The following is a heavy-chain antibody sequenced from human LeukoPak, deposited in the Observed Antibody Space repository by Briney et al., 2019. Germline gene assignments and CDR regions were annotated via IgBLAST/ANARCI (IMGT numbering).Heavy chain of an antibody. CDR3: AKDDGRYYYYMDV. CDR2: ISGSGGST. D-gene: IGHD5-24*01. Sequence: GGSLRLSCAASGFTFSSYAMSWVRQAPGKGLEWVSAISGSGGSTYYADSVKGRFTISRDNSKNTLYLQMNSLGAEDTAVYYCAKDDGRYYYYMDVWGKGTTVTVSS. CDR1: GFTFSSYA. J-gene: IGHJ6*03. V-gene: IGHV3-23*01.